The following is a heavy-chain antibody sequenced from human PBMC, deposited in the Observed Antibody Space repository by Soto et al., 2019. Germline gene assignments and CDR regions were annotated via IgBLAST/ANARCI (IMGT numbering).Heavy chain of an antibody. CDR3: ARSSVVVTAILDWFDP. CDR2: TYYRSKWYN. Sequence: SQTLSLTCAISGDSVSSNSAAWNWIRQSPSRGLEWLGRTYYRSKWYNDYAVSVKSRITINPDTSKNQFSLQLNSVTPEDTAVYYRARSSVVVTAILDWFDPWGQGTLVTVSS. V-gene: IGHV6-1*01. J-gene: IGHJ5*02. D-gene: IGHD2-21*02. CDR1: GDSVSSNSAA.